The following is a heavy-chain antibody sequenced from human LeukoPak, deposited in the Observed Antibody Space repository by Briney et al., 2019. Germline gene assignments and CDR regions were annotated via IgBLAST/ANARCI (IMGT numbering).Heavy chain of an antibody. CDR2: ISGSGGST. CDR1: GFTFSSYA. D-gene: IGHD3-9*01. J-gene: IGHJ4*02. Sequence: GGSLRLSCAASGFTFSSYAMSWVRQAPGKGLEWVSAISGSGGSTYYADSVKGRFTISRDNSKNTLYLQMNSLRAEDTAVYYCAKATTYYDILTGYWYYFDYWGQGTLATVSS. CDR3: AKATTYYDILTGYWYYFDY. V-gene: IGHV3-23*01.